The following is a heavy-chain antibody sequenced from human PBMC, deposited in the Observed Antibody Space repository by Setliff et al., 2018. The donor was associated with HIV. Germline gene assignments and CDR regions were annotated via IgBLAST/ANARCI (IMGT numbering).Heavy chain of an antibody. V-gene: IGHV1-69*05. Sequence: SVKVSCKASGYTFSSYAINWVRQAPGQGLEWMGGIIPVYGTPKYAQKMQGRVTITTIESTSTAYMELTSLRSDDTAVYYCARIRGVIADASDIWGQGTMFTVSS. CDR2: IIPVYGTP. CDR3: ARIRGVIADASDI. D-gene: IGHD3-10*01. J-gene: IGHJ3*02. CDR1: GYTFSSYA.